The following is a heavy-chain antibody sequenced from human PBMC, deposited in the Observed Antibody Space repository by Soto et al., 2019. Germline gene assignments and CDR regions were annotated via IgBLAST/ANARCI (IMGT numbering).Heavy chain of an antibody. CDR1: GGSISSGGYS. V-gene: IGHV4-30-2*01. J-gene: IGHJ3*02. CDR3: ARAPGLWQDNDAFDI. Sequence: QLQLQESGSGLVKPSQTLSLTCAVSGGSISSGGYSWSWIRQPPGKGLEWIGYIYHSGSTYYNPSLKSRVTISVDRSKNQFSLKLSSVTAADTAVYYCARAPGLWQDNDAFDIWGQGTMVTVSS. D-gene: IGHD5-18*01. CDR2: IYHSGST.